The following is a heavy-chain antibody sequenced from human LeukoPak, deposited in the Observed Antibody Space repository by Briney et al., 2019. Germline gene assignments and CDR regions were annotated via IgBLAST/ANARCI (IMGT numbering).Heavy chain of an antibody. CDR2: ICYSGST. J-gene: IGHJ6*02. Sequence: SEPVSLTCTVCGGSISSYYWRWIRRPPGKGLEWIGYICYSGSTNYHRSTKSRVTTSVDTTKTQFSLKLSSVTAADTAVYYCARGCGGDGYSTPYYYVGMDVWGQGTPFT. D-gene: IGHD2-21*02. CDR1: GGSISSYY. V-gene: IGHV4-59*01. CDR3: ARGCGGDGYSTPYYYVGMDV.